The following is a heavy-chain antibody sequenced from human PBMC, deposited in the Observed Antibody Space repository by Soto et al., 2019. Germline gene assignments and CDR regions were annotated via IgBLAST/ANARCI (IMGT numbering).Heavy chain of an antibody. CDR3: ARDPGGYNSGNWFDP. V-gene: IGHV4-4*02. CDR1: GGSISSSNW. J-gene: IGHJ5*02. D-gene: IGHD5-12*01. CDR2: IYHSGST. Sequence: SXTLSLTCAVSGGSISSSNWWSWVRQPRGKGLEWIGEIYHSGSTNYNPSLKSRVTISVDKSKNQFSLKLSSVTAADTAVYYCARDPGGYNSGNWFDPWGQGTLVTVSS.